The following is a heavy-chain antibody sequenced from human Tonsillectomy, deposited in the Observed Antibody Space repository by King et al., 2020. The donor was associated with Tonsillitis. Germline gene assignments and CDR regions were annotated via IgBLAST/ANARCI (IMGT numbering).Heavy chain of an antibody. D-gene: IGHD3-10*01. Sequence: QLQESGPGLVKPSETLSLTCTVSGGSISSSSYYWGWIRQPPGKGLEWIGSIYYSGSTYYNPSLKSRVTISVDTSKNQFSLKLSSVTAADTAVYYCARQTDGSGSYFYYYYYMDVWGNGTTVTVSS. J-gene: IGHJ6*03. CDR1: GGSISSSSYY. V-gene: IGHV4-39*01. CDR3: ARQTDGSGSYFYYYYYMDV. CDR2: IYYSGST.